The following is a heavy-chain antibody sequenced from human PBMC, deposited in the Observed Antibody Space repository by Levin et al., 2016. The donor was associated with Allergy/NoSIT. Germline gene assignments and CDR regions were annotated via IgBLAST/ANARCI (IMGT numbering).Heavy chain of an antibody. CDR3: ARDSGRGYGHFPSDY. J-gene: IGHJ4*02. V-gene: IGHV4-61*01. CDR2: IYYSGST. Sequence: SETLSLTCAVSGGSISSSSYYWGWIRQPPGKGLEWIGYIYYSGSTNYNPSLKSRVTISVDTSKNQFSLKLSSVTAADTAVYYCARDSGRGYGHFPSDYWGQGTLVTVSS. CDR1: GGSISSSSYY. D-gene: IGHD5-12*01.